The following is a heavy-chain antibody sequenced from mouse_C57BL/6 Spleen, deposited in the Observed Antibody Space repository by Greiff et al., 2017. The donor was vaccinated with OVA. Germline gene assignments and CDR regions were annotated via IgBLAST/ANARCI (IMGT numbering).Heavy chain of an antibody. Sequence: LQESGAELVKPGASVKISCKASGYAFSSYWMNWVKQRPGKGLEWIGQIYPGDGDTNYNGKFKGKATLTADKSSSTAYMQLSSLTSEDSAVYFCATLNWDYAMDYWGQGTSVTVSS. CDR2: IYPGDGDT. J-gene: IGHJ4*01. CDR3: ATLNWDYAMDY. CDR1: GYAFSSYW. V-gene: IGHV1-80*01. D-gene: IGHD4-1*02.